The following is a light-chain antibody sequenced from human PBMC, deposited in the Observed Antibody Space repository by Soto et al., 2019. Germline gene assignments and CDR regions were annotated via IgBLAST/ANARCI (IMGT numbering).Light chain of an antibody. J-gene: IGKJ1*01. CDR2: EAS. V-gene: IGKV1-33*01. CDR1: QDTSNY. CDR3: QQYDSLPRT. Sequence: DIQMTQSPSSLSASLGDRVTITCQASQDTSNYLNWYQQKPGKAPKLLLYEASNLETGVPSRFSGSGSGTDFNLTISSLQPEDIATYYCQQYDSLPRTFGQGAKVEIK.